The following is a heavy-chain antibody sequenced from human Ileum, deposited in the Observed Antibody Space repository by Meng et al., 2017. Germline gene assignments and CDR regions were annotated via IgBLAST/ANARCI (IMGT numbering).Heavy chain of an antibody. V-gene: IGHV4-31*03. CDR2: IYYSGTT. Sequence: QVQLQESGPVLVNPSQTLSLTCTVSGGSISSGGYYWSWIRQHPGKGLEWIGYIYYSGTTYYNPSLKSRVTISVDTSKNQFSLKLSSVTAADTAVYYCAREPPAAAGTGADYWGQGTLVTVSS. CDR1: GGSISSGGYY. D-gene: IGHD6-13*01. CDR3: AREPPAAAGTGADY. J-gene: IGHJ4*02.